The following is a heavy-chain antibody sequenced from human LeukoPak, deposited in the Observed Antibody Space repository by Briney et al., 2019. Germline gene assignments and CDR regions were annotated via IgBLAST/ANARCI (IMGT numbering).Heavy chain of an antibody. CDR1: GFPFSSYA. V-gene: IGHV3-64D*08. D-gene: IGHD6-6*01. J-gene: IGHJ5*02. CDR3: ETLPSSLYSTSSLNWFDP. Sequence: GGSLRLSCSASGFPFSSYAMHWVRQAPGKGLEYVSAISSSGGSTNYADSVRGRFTISRDNSKNSLYLQMSSLRPEDTAIYYCETLPSSLYSTSSLNWFDPWGQGILVTVSS. CDR2: ISSSGGST.